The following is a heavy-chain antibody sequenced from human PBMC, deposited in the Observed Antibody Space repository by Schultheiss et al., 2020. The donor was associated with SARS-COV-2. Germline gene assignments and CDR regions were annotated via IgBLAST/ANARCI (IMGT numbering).Heavy chain of an antibody. Sequence: GGSLRLSCAASGFTFRSYAMHWVRQAPGKGLEWVAVISYDGSNKYYADSVKGRFTISRDNSKNTLYLQMNSLRAEDTAVYYCARDGSAYSGAYYGRFDFWGQGTLVTVSS. J-gene: IGHJ4*02. CDR3: ARDGSAYSGAYYGRFDF. CDR2: ISYDGSNK. V-gene: IGHV3-30*14. CDR1: GFTFRSYA. D-gene: IGHD1-26*01.